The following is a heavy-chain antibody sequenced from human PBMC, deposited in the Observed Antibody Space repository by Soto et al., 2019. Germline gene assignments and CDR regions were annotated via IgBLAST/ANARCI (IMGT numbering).Heavy chain of an antibody. CDR1: GYIFVNYG. CDR2: ISPYTGNT. CDR3: VMVDNYVTPTPQDV. V-gene: IGHV1-18*01. Sequence: QVQLVQSGDEVKKPGASVKVSCKASGYIFVNYGIAWVRQAPGQGLEWMGWISPYTGNTHSATKIQGRLTMATDTSTSTAYMDLGSLTSDDTAVYYCVMVDNYVTPTPQDVWGQGTTVTVSS. J-gene: IGHJ6*02. D-gene: IGHD3-16*01.